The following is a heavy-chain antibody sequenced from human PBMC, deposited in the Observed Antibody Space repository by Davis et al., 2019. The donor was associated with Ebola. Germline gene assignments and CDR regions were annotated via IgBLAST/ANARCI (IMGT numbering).Heavy chain of an antibody. CDR2: INHHGIT. Sequence: SETLSLTCAAYGGSFSGYYWSWIRQPPGKGLEWMGEINHHGITSYNPSLKSRVSMSVDTSKKQFSLKVTSVTAADTAVYYCARGLFWSGLDVWGQGTTVTVSS. V-gene: IGHV4-34*01. CDR3: ARGLFWSGLDV. J-gene: IGHJ6*02. CDR1: GGSFSGYY. D-gene: IGHD1-1*01.